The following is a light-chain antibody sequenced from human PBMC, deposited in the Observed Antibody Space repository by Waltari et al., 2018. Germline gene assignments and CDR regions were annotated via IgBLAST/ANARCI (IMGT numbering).Light chain of an antibody. J-gene: IGLJ2*01. CDR2: QDS. V-gene: IGLV3-1*01. CDR1: KLGLKH. Sequence: SYELTQPPSVSVSPGPTASITCSGAKLGLKHACWYQQKPGQSPVLVIYQDSKRPSGIPERFSGSNSGNTATLTISGTQAMDEADYYCQAWDSSTVVFGGGTKLTVL. CDR3: QAWDSSTVV.